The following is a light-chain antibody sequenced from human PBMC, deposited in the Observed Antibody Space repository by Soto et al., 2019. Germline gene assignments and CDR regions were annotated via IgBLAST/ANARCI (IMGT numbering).Light chain of an antibody. CDR3: CSYAVGSTLV. CDR2: EGS. V-gene: IGLV2-23*01. CDR1: SSDVGSYNL. Sequence: QSALTQPASVSGSPGQSITISCTGTSSDVGSYNLVPWHQQHPGKAPKLMIYEGSKRPSGVSHRFSGSKSGNTASLTISGLQAEDEADYYCCSYAVGSTLVFGGGTKLTVL. J-gene: IGLJ2*01.